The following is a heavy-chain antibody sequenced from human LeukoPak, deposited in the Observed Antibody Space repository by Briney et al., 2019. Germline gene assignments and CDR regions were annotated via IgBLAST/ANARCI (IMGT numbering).Heavy chain of an antibody. Sequence: AGGSLRLSCAASGFTFSSYGMHWVRQAPGKGLEWVAVISYDGSNKYYADSVKGRFTISRDNSKNTLYLQMNSLRAEDTAVYYCARESYGALVGMDVWGKGTTVTVSS. CDR2: ISYDGSNK. J-gene: IGHJ6*03. D-gene: IGHD4/OR15-4a*01. CDR1: GFTFSSYG. CDR3: ARESYGALVGMDV. V-gene: IGHV3-30*03.